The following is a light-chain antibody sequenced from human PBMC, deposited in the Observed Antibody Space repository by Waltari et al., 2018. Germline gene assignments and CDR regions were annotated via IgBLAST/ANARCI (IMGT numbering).Light chain of an antibody. CDR1: QSVLYSPNNKNY. Sequence: DIVLTQSPDSLAVSLGERATINCKSSQSVLYSPNNKNYLGWFQQKAGQPPKLLIYWASMREYGVPDRFSGSGSGTDFTLTISSLQAEDGAVYYCQQYHSVPRTFGQGTKVEI. V-gene: IGKV4-1*01. J-gene: IGKJ1*01. CDR3: QQYHSVPRT. CDR2: WAS.